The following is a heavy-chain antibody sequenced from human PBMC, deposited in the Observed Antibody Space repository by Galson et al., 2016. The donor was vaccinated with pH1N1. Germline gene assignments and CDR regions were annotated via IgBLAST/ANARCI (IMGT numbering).Heavy chain of an antibody. CDR3: AREGIAAAGNHGMDV. J-gene: IGHJ6*02. V-gene: IGHV4-31*03. CDR1: GGSISSDGYY. CDR2: IHYSGIT. D-gene: IGHD6-13*01. Sequence: TLSLTCTVSGGSISSDGYYWSWIRQHPGKGLEWIGYIHYSGITYYNPSPKGRVSISVDTSKNQFSVKLSSVTAADTALYYCAREGIAAAGNHGMDVWGQGTTVTVSS.